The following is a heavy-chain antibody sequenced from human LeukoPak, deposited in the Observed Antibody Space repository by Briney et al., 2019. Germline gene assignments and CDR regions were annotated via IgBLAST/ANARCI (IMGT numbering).Heavy chain of an antibody. D-gene: IGHD3-22*01. CDR3: ARDSGMDYYDSSGYYYVLLRN. V-gene: IGHV1-2*02. CDR1: GYTFSGYY. J-gene: IGHJ4*02. Sequence: ASVKVSCKASGYTFSGYYMHWVRQAPGQGLEWMGWINPNSGGTNYTQKFQGRVTMTRDTSISTAYMELSRLRSDDTAVYYCARDSGMDYYDSSGYYYVLLRNWGQGTLITVSS. CDR2: INPNSGGT.